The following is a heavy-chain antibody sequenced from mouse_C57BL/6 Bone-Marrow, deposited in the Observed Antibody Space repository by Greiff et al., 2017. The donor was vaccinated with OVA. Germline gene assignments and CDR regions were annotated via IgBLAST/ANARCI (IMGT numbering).Heavy chain of an antibody. Sequence: QVQLKQSGAELVKPGASVKMSCKASGYTFTSYWITWVKQRPGQGLEWIGDIYPGSGSTNYNDKFKGKATLTVDTSSSTAYMQLSSLTSEDSAVYYCAINPHYYGSSLYAMDYWGQGTSVTVSS. CDR2: IYPGSGST. CDR1: GYTFTSYW. D-gene: IGHD1-1*01. V-gene: IGHV1-55*01. CDR3: AINPHYYGSSLYAMDY. J-gene: IGHJ4*01.